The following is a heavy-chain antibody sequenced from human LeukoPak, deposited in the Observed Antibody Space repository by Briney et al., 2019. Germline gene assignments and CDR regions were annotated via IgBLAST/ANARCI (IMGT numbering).Heavy chain of an antibody. Sequence: PSETLSLTCAVSGYSINSGYCWGWIRQPPGKGLEWIGGIDHSGNTHYNPSLKNRVTVSADTSKNEFSLKLSSVTAADTAVYYCARDSGTTGEVKFDPWGQGTLVTVSS. CDR2: IDHSGNT. D-gene: IGHD3-10*01. V-gene: IGHV4-38-2*02. CDR1: GYSINSGYC. CDR3: ARDSGTTGEVKFDP. J-gene: IGHJ5*02.